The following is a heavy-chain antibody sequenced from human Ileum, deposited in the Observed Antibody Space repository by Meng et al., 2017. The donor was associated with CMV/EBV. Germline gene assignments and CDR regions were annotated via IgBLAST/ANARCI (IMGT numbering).Heavy chain of an antibody. V-gene: IGHV3-49*04. J-gene: IGHJ4*02. Sequence: GGSLRPSCAAYGFTFGDYGVSWVRQAPGKGLEWVGFIRSGAYTGTTEYAASVKGRFIVSRDDSRSIAYLQMNSLKTEDTAVYYCTRDRGRVTPPDYWGQGTLVTVSS. CDR1: GFTFGDYG. CDR3: TRDRGRVTPPDY. CDR2: IRSGAYTGTT. D-gene: IGHD4-23*01.